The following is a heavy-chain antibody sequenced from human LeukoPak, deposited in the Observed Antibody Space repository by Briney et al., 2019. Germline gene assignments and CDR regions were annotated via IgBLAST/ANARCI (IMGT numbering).Heavy chain of an antibody. J-gene: IGHJ6*02. CDR3: ARDGNGAHAQYYYYGMDV. Sequence: PGGSLRLSCAASGFTVSSNYMSWVRQAPGKGLEGVSVIYSGGSTYYADSVNGRFTISRDNSKNTLYLQMNSLRAEDTAVYYCARDGNGAHAQYYYYGMDVWGQGTTVTVSS. CDR2: IYSGGST. CDR1: GFTVSSNY. V-gene: IGHV3-66*02. D-gene: IGHD2-8*01.